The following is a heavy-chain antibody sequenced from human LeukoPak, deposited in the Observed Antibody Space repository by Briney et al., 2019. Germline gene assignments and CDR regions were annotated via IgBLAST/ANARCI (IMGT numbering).Heavy chain of an antibody. J-gene: IGHJ3*02. CDR3: ASSKGDDFWSGYYKGAFDI. V-gene: IGHV4-39*01. CDR1: GGSISSSSYY. CDR2: IYYSGGT. Sequence: SETLSLTCTVSGGSISSSSYYWGWIRQPPGKGLEWIGSIYYSGGTYYNPSLKSRVTISVDTSKNQFSLKLSSVTAADTAVYYCASSKGDDFWSGYYKGAFDIWGQGTMVTVSS. D-gene: IGHD3-3*01.